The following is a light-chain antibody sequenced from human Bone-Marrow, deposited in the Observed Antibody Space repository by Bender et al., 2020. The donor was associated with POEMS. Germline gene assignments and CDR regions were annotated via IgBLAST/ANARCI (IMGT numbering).Light chain of an antibody. CDR2: DVS. CDR3: SSYASSSARV. J-gene: IGLJ1*01. CDR1: RSDVGGYNY. Sequence: QSALTQPASVSASPGQSITISCTGTRSDVGGYNYVSWYQQHPGKAPKLMIYDVSHRPSGVSNRFSGSKSGNTASLTISGLQAEDEADYYCSSYASSSARVFGTGTKVTVL. V-gene: IGLV2-14*01.